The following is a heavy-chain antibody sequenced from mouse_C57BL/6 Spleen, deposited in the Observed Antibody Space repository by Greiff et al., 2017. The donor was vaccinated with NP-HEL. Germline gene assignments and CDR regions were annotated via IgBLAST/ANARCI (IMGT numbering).Heavy chain of an antibody. Sequence: EVKFEESGGGLVQPGGTMKLSCVASGFTFSNYWMNWVRQSPEKGLEWVAQIRLKSDNYATHYAESVKGRFTISRDDSKSSVYLQMNNLRAEDTGIYYCTDYYGSSSFDYWGQGTTLTVSS. D-gene: IGHD1-1*01. J-gene: IGHJ2*01. CDR3: TDYYGSSSFDY. CDR2: IRLKSDNYAT. V-gene: IGHV6-3*01. CDR1: GFTFSNYW.